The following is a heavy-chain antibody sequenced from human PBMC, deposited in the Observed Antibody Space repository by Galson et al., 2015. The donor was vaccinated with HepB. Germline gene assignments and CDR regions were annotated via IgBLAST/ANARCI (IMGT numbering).Heavy chain of an antibody. CDR2: ISAYNGNT. D-gene: IGHD5-24*01. CDR3: ASEQDGLDY. J-gene: IGHJ4*02. CDR1: GYTFTSYY. Sequence: SVKVSCKASGYTFTSYYMHWVRQAPGQGLEWMGWISAYNGNTNYAQKLQGRVTMTTDTSTSTAYMELRSLRSDDTAVYYCASEQDGLDYWGQGTLVTVSS. V-gene: IGHV1-18*04.